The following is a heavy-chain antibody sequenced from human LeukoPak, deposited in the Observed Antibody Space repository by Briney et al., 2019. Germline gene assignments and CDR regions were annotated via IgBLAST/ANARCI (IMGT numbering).Heavy chain of an antibody. CDR2: ISGSGDGT. D-gene: IGHD5-12*01. J-gene: IGHJ6*02. Sequence: GGSLRLSCAASGFTFSSYAMIWVRQAPGKGLEWVSVISGSGDGTDSADSVRGRFTISRDNSKNTLYLEMSSLRVEDTAVYYCARGGGYSGYEQPYYYYYGMDVWGQGTTVTVSS. CDR1: GFTFSSYA. V-gene: IGHV3-23*01. CDR3: ARGGGYSGYEQPYYYYYGMDV.